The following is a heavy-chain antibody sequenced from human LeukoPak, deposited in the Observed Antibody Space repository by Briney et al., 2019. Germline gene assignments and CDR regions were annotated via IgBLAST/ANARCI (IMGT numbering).Heavy chain of an antibody. D-gene: IGHD2-15*01. J-gene: IGHJ5*02. V-gene: IGHV4-39*01. CDR1: GGSISSSSYY. CDR2: IYYSGST. Sequence: SETLSLTCTVSGGSISSSSYYWGWIRQPPGKGLEWIGSIYYSGSTYYNPSLKSRVTISVDTSKNQFSLKLSSVTAADTAVYYCARGRRMSDIVVVVAASRGNRFDPWGQGTLVTVSS. CDR3: ARGRRMSDIVVVVAASRGNRFDP.